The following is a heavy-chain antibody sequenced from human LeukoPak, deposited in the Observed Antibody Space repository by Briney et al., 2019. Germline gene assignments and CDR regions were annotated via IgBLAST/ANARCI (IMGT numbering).Heavy chain of an antibody. CDR3: AKASVAIPQYCNS. CDR2: ISGTGSST. J-gene: IGHJ5*02. Sequence: GGSLRLSCAASGFTFSSYAMNWVRQAPGKGLEWVSTISGTGSSTYYADSAKGRFTISRDNSKDTLFLQLNSLTAADTAMYFCAKASVAIPQYCNSWGQGTLVTVSS. V-gene: IGHV3-23*01. D-gene: IGHD2-2*02. CDR1: GFTFSSYA.